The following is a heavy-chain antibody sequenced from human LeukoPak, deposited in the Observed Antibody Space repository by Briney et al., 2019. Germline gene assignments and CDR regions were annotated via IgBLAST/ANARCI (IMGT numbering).Heavy chain of an antibody. CDR2: IYYSGST. CDR1: GGSISSGGYS. Sequence: SETLSLTCAVSGGSISSGGYSWSWIRQPPGKGLEWIGYIYYSGSTYYNPSLKSRVTISVDTSKNQFSLKLSSVTAADTAVYYCAREVVVVVAAQNYGMDVWAKGPRSPSP. CDR3: AREVVVVVAAQNYGMDV. J-gene: IGHJ6*02. D-gene: IGHD2-15*01. V-gene: IGHV4-30-4*08.